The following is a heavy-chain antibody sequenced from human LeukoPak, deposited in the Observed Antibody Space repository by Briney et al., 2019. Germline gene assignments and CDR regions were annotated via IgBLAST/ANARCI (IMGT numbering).Heavy chain of an antibody. CDR1: RYTFSSYD. J-gene: IGHJ4*02. CDR3: GRLSQTPDYYTLGGYYYLGY. D-gene: IGHD3-10*01. Sequence: GASVWVSCKASRYTFSSYDISWGRAAAGGGVEWMCWVIINTGRTAYAQKFQGRLSMSRDHSINTDYMELPNPGSEETAIYYCGRLSQTPDYYTLGGYYYLGYWGQGTPVTVSS. CDR2: VIINTGRT. V-gene: IGHV1-8*01.